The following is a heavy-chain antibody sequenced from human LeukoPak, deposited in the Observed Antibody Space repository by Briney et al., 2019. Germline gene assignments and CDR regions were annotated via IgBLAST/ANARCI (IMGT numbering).Heavy chain of an antibody. Sequence: PGGSLRLSCAASGFTFSIYAMSWVRQAPGKGLEWVSAISGSGGSAYYADSVKGRFTISRDNSKNTLYLQMNSLRAEDTAVYYCAKSISGRYDYYGMDVWGQGTTVTVSS. J-gene: IGHJ6*02. D-gene: IGHD6-25*01. V-gene: IGHV3-23*01. CDR2: ISGSGGSA. CDR1: GFTFSIYA. CDR3: AKSISGRYDYYGMDV.